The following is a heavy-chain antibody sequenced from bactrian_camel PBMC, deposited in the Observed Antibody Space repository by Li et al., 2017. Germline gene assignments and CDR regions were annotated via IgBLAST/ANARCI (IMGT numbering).Heavy chain of an antibody. Sequence: HVQLVESGGGPVQAGGSLRLSCAASGRIYSNYVMGWFRQGPGKERRPVATIHSAGSTNYADSVKGRFTISKDNAKLTLYLQMNSLKPEDTGMYYCAADQLYGTCRDVLDFPARGQGTQVTVS. D-gene: IGHD6*01. CDR3: AADQLYGTCRDVLDFPA. CDR1: GRIYSNYV. V-gene: IGHV3S53*01. CDR2: IHSAGST. J-gene: IGHJ4*01.